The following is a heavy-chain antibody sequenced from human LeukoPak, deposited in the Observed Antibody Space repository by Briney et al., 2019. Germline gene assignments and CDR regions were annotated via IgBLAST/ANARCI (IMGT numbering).Heavy chain of an antibody. CDR3: ARHKKLAYCGGDCPFQH. V-gene: IGHV4-4*07. J-gene: IGHJ1*01. D-gene: IGHD2-21*02. CDR2: IYASGNT. CDR1: GGSISSYY. Sequence: PSETLSLTCTVSGGSISSYYWSWIRQPAGKGLEWIGRIYASGNTNYNPSLKSRVTISVDTSKNQFSLKLSSVTAADTAVYYCARHKKLAYCGGDCPFQHWGQGTLVTVSS.